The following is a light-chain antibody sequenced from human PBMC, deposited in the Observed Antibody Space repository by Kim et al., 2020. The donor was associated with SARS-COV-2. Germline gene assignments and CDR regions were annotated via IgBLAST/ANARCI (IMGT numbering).Light chain of an antibody. J-gene: IGKJ4*01. CDR2: VAS. V-gene: IGKV1D-16*01. Sequence: DIQMTQSPSSLSASVGDRVTITCRASQGITSWLAWYQRKPEKAPKSLIYVASSLQSGVPSRFSGSGSGTDFTLTISSLQPEDFATYYCQQYNSYPLTFGGGTKVDIK. CDR1: QGITSW. CDR3: QQYNSYPLT.